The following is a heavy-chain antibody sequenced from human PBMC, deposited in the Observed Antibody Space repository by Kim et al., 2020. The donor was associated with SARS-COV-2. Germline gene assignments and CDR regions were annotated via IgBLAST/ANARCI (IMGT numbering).Heavy chain of an antibody. CDR1: GYSFTSYW. CDR2: IYPGDSDT. CDR3: ARHTLFILDGYITPDY. D-gene: IGHD5-12*01. V-gene: IGHV5-51*01. J-gene: IGHJ4*02. Sequence: GESLKISCKGSGYSFTSYWIGWVRQMPGKGLEWMGIIYPGDSDTRYSPSFQGQVTISADKSISTAYLQWSSLKASDTAMYYCARHTLFILDGYITPDYWGQGTLVTVSS.